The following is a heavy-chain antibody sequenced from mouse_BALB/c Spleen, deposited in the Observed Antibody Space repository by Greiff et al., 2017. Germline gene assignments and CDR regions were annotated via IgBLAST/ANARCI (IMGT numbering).Heavy chain of an antibody. J-gene: IGHJ4*01. V-gene: IGHV5-17*02. CDR3: AREVWYAMDY. CDR1: GFTFSSFG. CDR2: ISSGSSTI. Sequence: EVQGVESGGGLVQPGGSRKLSCAASGFTFSSFGMHWVRQAPEKGLEWVAYISSGSSTIYYADTVKGRFTISRDNPKNTLFLQMTSLRSEDTAMYYCAREVWYAMDYWGQGTSVTVSS. D-gene: IGHD2-10*02.